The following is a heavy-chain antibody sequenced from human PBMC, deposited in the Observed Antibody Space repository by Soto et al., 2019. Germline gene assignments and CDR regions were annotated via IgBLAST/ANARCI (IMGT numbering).Heavy chain of an antibody. J-gene: IGHJ4*02. D-gene: IGHD2-15*01. CDR3: AHSPWSGRKAYCDY. CDR2: IYWDDDR. CDR1: GFSLSTSGVG. Sequence: QITLKESTPTLVKPTQTLTLTCTFSGFSLSTSGVGVGWIRQPPGKALEWLALIYWDDDRRYSPSLKSRLTTSTDTSKHQVDLTTTNIDPVDTAQYCCAHSPWSGRKAYCDYGGQGTLDTVSS. V-gene: IGHV2-5*02.